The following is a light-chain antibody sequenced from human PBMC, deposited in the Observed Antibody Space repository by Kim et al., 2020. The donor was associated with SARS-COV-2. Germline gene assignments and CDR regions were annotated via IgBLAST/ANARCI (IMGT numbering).Light chain of an antibody. CDR3: QQYGTSSPT. J-gene: IGKJ1*01. CDR1: QSVSSSN. CDR2: GAS. V-gene: IGKV3-20*01. Sequence: EIVLTQSPGTLSLSAGERATLSCRASQSVSSSNLAWYQQKPGQAPRLLIYGASSRATSIPDRFSGSGSEKDFTLTISRLEPEDFAVYYCQQYGTSSPTFSQGTKVDIK.